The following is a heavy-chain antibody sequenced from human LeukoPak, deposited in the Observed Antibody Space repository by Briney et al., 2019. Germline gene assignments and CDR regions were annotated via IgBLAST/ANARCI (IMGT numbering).Heavy chain of an antibody. J-gene: IGHJ5*02. Sequence: SETLSLTCTVSGGSISSSSYYWGWIRQPPGKGLEWIGSIYYSGSTYYNPSLKSRVTISVDTSKNQFSLKLSSVTAADTAVYYCARDLGYYYGSGSYFGWFDPWGQGTLVTVSS. CDR3: ARDLGYYYGSGSYFGWFDP. CDR2: IYYSGST. CDR1: GGSISSSSYY. V-gene: IGHV4-39*07. D-gene: IGHD3-10*01.